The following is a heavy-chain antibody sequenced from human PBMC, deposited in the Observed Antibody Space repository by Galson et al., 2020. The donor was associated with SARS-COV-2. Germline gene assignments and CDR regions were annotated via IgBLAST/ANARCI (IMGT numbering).Heavy chain of an antibody. CDR3: TTINY. CDR2: IRSRANNYAT. Sequence: QLGESLKISCAASGFTFSGAVLHWVRQASGKGLEWVGRIRSRANNYATGYGASVKGRFIVSRDDSKKTADLQMTSLKTEDTAVYYSTTINYWGQGTLVTVSS. CDR1: GFTFSGAV. J-gene: IGHJ4*02. V-gene: IGHV3-73*01.